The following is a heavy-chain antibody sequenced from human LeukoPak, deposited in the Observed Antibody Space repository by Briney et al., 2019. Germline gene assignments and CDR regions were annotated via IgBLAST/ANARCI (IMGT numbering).Heavy chain of an antibody. V-gene: IGHV3-11*01. J-gene: IGHJ4*02. Sequence: MPGGSLRLSCAASGFTFSDYYMSWIRQAPGKGLEWVSYISSSGSTIYYADSVKGRFTISRDNAKNSLYLQMNSLRAEDTAVYYCARDREDYGDYVASTSTPIDYWGQGTLVTVSS. D-gene: IGHD4-17*01. CDR3: ARDREDYGDYVASTSTPIDY. CDR2: ISSSGSTI. CDR1: GFTFSDYY.